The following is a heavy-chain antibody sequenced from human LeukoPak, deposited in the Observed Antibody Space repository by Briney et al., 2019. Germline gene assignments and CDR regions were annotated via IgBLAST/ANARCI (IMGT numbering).Heavy chain of an antibody. V-gene: IGHV3-30*03. D-gene: IGHD2-2*01. J-gene: IGHJ5*02. CDR3: ARAPHYCSSTSCIPRSPWFDP. CDR2: ISYDGSNK. CDR1: GFTFSSYG. Sequence: GGSLRLSCAASGFTFSSYGMHWVRQAPGKGLEWVAVISYDGSNKYYAASVKGRFTISRDNSKNTLYLQMNSLRAEDTAVYYCARAPHYCSSTSCIPRSPWFDPWGQGTLVTVSS.